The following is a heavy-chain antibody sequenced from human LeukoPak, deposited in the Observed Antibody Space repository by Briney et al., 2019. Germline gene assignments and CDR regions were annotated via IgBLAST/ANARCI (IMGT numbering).Heavy chain of an antibody. CDR2: INPSGGST. CDR3: ARDPYSSGWLLEISFDY. CDR1: GYTSTSYY. Sequence: ASVKVSCKASGYTSTSYYMHWVRQAPGQGLEWMGIINPSGGSTSYAQKLQGRVTMTRDTSTSTVYMELSSLRSEDTAVYYCARDPYSSGWLLEISFDYWGQGTLVTVSS. D-gene: IGHD6-19*01. V-gene: IGHV1-46*01. J-gene: IGHJ4*02.